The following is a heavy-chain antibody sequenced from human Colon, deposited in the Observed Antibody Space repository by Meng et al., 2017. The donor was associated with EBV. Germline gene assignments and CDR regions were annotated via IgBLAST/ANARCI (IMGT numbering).Heavy chain of an antibody. Sequence: QWRLQPWGAGLLKPSRPLSLTCAVYGGSFSGYYWSWIRQPPEKGLEWIGEINHSGSTNYNPSLKSRVTISVDTSKKQFSLKLSSVTAADTAVYYCARGPGGSYYLYYFDYWGQGTLVTVSS. CDR1: GGSFSGYY. CDR3: ARGPGGSYYLYYFDY. J-gene: IGHJ4*02. D-gene: IGHD1-26*01. CDR2: INHSGST. V-gene: IGHV4-34*01.